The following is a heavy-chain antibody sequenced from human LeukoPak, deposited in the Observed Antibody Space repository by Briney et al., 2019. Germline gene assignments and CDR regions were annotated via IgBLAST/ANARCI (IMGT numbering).Heavy chain of an antibody. CDR1: GYTFTSYD. CDR2: MNPNSGNT. D-gene: IGHD2-2*02. V-gene: IGHV1-8*02. CDR3: ARVDCTSTNCYTWYRGGRRYYYGMDV. J-gene: IGHJ6*02. Sequence: VASVKVSCTASGYTFTSYDINWMRQATGQGLEWMGWMNPNSGNTGYAQKFQGRITMTTNTSISIAYMELRSLRSDDTAVYYCARVDCTSTNCYTWYRGGRRYYYGMDVRGQGTTVTVSS.